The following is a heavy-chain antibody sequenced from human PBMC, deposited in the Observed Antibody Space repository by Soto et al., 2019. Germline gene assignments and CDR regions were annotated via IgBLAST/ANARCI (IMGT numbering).Heavy chain of an antibody. J-gene: IGHJ6*03. CDR1: GGTFSSYT. V-gene: IGHV1-69*02. CDR3: ARVTIFGVVPNDYYYYMDV. CDR2: IIPILGIA. D-gene: IGHD3-3*01. Sequence: ASVKVSCKASGGTFSSYTISWVRQAPGQGLEWMGRIIPILGIANYAQKFQGRVTITADKSTSTAYMELSSLRSEDTAVYYCARVTIFGVVPNDYYYYMDVWGKGTTVTVSS.